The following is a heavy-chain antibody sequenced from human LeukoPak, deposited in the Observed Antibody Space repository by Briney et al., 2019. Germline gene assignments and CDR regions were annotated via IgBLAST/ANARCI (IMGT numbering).Heavy chain of an antibody. CDR1: GYSFTSYW. D-gene: IGHD3-22*01. CDR2: IYPGDSDT. CDR3: ARQLGVNTFDY. V-gene: IGHV5-51*01. Sequence: GESLKISCQGSGYSFTSYWNGWVRQMPGKGLEWMGIIYPGDSDTRYSPSFQGQVTISADKSITTAYLQWSSLKASDTAIYYCARQLGVNTFDYWGQGTLVTVSS. J-gene: IGHJ4*02.